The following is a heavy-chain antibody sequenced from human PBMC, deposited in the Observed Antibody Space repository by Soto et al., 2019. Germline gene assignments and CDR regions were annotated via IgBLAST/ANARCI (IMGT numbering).Heavy chain of an antibody. CDR3: AISGYSGLQNAFDI. CDR2: ISYDGSNK. D-gene: IGHD5-12*01. CDR1: GFTFSSYA. J-gene: IGHJ3*02. V-gene: IGHV3-30-3*01. Sequence: QVQLVESGGGVVQPGRSLRLSCAASGFTFSSYAMHWVRQAPGKGLEWVAVISYDGSNKYYADSVKGRFTISRDNSKNTLYLQMNSLRAEDTAVYYCAISGYSGLQNAFDIWGQGTMVTVSS.